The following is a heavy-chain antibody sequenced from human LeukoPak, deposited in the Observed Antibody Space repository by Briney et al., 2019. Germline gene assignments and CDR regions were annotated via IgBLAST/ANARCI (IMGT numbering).Heavy chain of an antibody. CDR3: AKGHPGADVWEVLSF. J-gene: IGHJ4*02. CDR1: GFNFRSYA. D-gene: IGHD3/OR15-3a*01. Sequence: GGSLRLSCSASGFNFRSYAMNWVRQAPGKGLEWVSGVSGAGGLTYYADSVKGRFTISRDNSKNTVYLQMIGLRAEDTAVYFCAKGHPGADVWEVLSFGGQGTLVTVSS. V-gene: IGHV3-23*01. CDR2: VSGAGGLT.